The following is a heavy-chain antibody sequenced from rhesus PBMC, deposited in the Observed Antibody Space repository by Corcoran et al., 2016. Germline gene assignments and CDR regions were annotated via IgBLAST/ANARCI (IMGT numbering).Heavy chain of an antibody. J-gene: IGHJ6*01. V-gene: IGHV3S5*01. CDR1: GFTFSSYG. CDR3: AKGPGYGLDS. CDR2: ISNGGCST. Sequence: EVQLVESGGGLVQPGGSLRLSCAASGFTFSSYGMSWVRQAPGTGLVWFSYISNGGCSTYDADSVKGRFTISRDNSKNTLYLKMNSLRAEDTAVYYCAKGPGYGLDSWGQGVVVTVSS. D-gene: IGHD1-38*01.